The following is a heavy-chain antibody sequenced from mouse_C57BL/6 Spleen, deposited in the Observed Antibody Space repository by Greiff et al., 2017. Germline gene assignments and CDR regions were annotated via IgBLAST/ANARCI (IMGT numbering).Heavy chain of an antibody. CDR3: TRYYGHLGYFDV. CDR1: GFTFSNYW. Sequence: EVQVVESGGGLVQPGGSMKLSCVASGFTFSNYWMNWVRQSPEKGLEWVAQIRLKSDNYATHYAESVKGRFTISRDDSKSSVYLQMNNLRAEDTGIYYCTRYYGHLGYFDVWGTGTTVTVSS. CDR2: IRLKSDNYAT. J-gene: IGHJ1*03. V-gene: IGHV6-3*01. D-gene: IGHD1-1*01.